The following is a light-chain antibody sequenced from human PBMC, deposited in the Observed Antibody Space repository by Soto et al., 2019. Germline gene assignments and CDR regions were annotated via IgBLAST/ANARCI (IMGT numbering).Light chain of an antibody. J-gene: IGKJ4*01. CDR3: QQRSNWPPGFT. V-gene: IGKV3-11*01. Sequence: EIVLTQPPATLSLSPGERATLSCRASQSVSSYLAWYQQKPGQAPRLLIYDASNRATGIPARFSGSGSGTDFTLTISSLEPEDFAVYYCQQRSNWPPGFTFGGGTKVEIK. CDR2: DAS. CDR1: QSVSSY.